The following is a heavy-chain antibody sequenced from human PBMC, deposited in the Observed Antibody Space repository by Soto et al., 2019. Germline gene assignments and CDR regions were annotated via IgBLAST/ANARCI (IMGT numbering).Heavy chain of an antibody. V-gene: IGHV4-31*03. D-gene: IGHD3-10*01. Sequence: QVQLQESGPGLVKPSQTLSLTCSVSGGSITSGGYYWNWIRQHPGKGLEWIGYIYYGGITYYNPSLKSRITIPGDRCKNQCSLKLWCGTAVATAWYYCAGGIWVRGIMGFTGSDPWGQGPLFPVS. CDR3: AGGIWVRGIMGFTGSDP. CDR1: GGSITSGGYY. J-gene: IGHJ5*02. CDR2: IYYGGIT.